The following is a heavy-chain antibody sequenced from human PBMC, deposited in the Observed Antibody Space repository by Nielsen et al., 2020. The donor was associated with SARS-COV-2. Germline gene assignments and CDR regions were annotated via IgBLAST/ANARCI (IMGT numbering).Heavy chain of an antibody. CDR2: ISYDGSNK. CDR3: ARTSSGYYYAFDY. Sequence: GESLKISCAASGFTFSSYGMHWVRQAPGKGLEWVAVISYDGSNKYYADSVKGRFTISRDNSKNTLYLQMNSLRAEDTAVYYCARTSSGYYYAFDYWGQGTLVTVSS. V-gene: IGHV3-30*03. D-gene: IGHD3-22*01. CDR1: GFTFSSYG. J-gene: IGHJ4*02.